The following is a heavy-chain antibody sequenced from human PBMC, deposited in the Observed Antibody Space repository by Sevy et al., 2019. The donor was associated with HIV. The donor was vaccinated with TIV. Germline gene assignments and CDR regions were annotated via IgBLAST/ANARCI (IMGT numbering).Heavy chain of an antibody. Sequence: SETLSLTCTVSGGSITSLYWNWIRQPPGKGLEWIANIYYNGHINYNPSLRSRVTLTLDTSKNQFSLRLSSVTAADTAMYYCAGENAWGRGYSWGQGTLVTVSS. V-gene: IGHV4-59*08. J-gene: IGHJ4*02. CDR3: AGENAWGRGYS. CDR2: IYYNGHI. D-gene: IGHD1-26*01. CDR1: GGSITSLY.